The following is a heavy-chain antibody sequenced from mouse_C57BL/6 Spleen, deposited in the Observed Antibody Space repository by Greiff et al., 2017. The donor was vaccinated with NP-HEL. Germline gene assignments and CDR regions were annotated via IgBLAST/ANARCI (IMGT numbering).Heavy chain of an antibody. CDR3: AGGYYGRGDY. CDR2: INPNNGGT. D-gene: IGHD1-1*01. Sequence: EVQLQQSGPELVKPWASVKISCKASGYTFTDYYMNWVKQSHGQSLEWIGNINPNNGGTSYNQKFKGKATLPVDKSSSTAYMELRSLTSEDAAVYYCAGGYYGRGDYWGQGTTLTVSS. J-gene: IGHJ2*01. V-gene: IGHV1-26*01. CDR1: GYTFTDYY.